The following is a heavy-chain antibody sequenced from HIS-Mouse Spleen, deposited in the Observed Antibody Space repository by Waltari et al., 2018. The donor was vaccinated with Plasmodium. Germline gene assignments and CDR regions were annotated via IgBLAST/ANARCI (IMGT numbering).Heavy chain of an antibody. D-gene: IGHD1-26*01. J-gene: IGHJ4*02. CDR1: GFTFRSYG. Sequence: QVQLVESGGGVVQPGRSLRLSCAASGFTFRSYGMPWVRQAPGKGLEWVAVISYDGSNKYYADSVKGRFTISRDNSKNTLYLQMNSLRAEDTAVYYCARGSRGLYSGSYFDYWGQGTLVTVSS. CDR3: ARGSRGLYSGSYFDY. CDR2: ISYDGSNK. V-gene: IGHV3-30-3*01.